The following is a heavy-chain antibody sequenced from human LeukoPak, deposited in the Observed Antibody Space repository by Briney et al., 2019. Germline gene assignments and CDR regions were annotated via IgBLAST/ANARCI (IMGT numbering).Heavy chain of an antibody. J-gene: IGHJ5*02. CDR3: ARVRYFDSSGYYYDFDP. Sequence: SETLSLTCTVSGYSISTGYYWGWIRQPPGKGLEWIGDFYHSGRTCYNPSLKSRLTISVDTSRNQFSLTVRSVTAADTAVYYCARVRYFDSSGYYYDFDPWGQGTLVTVSS. CDR1: GYSISTGYY. D-gene: IGHD3-22*01. V-gene: IGHV4-38-2*02. CDR2: FYHSGRT.